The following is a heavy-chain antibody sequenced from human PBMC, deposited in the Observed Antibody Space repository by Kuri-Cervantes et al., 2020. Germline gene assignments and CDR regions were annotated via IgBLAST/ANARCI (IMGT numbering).Heavy chain of an antibody. D-gene: IGHD1-26*01. Sequence: GGSLRLSCAASGFTFSSYSMNWVRQAPGKGLEWVSSISSSSSYIYYADSVKGRFTISRDNAKNSLYLQMNSLRAEDTAVYYCAREGFFVGATGAFDIWGQGTMVTVSS. CDR2: ISSSSSYI. J-gene: IGHJ3*02. CDR3: AREGFFVGATGAFDI. V-gene: IGHV3-21*03. CDR1: GFTFSSYS.